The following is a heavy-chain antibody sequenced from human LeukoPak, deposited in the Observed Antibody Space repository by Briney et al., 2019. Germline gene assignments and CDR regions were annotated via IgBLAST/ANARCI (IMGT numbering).Heavy chain of an antibody. CDR3: ARDCVEMATITGDAFDI. Sequence: GASVKVSCKASGYTFTSYAMNWVRQAPGQGLEWMGWINTNTGNPTYAQGFTGRFVFSLDTSVSTAYLQISSLKAEDTAVYYCARDCVEMATITGDAFDIWGQGTMVTVSS. CDR2: INTNTGNP. V-gene: IGHV7-4-1*02. J-gene: IGHJ3*02. D-gene: IGHD5-24*01. CDR1: GYTFTSYA.